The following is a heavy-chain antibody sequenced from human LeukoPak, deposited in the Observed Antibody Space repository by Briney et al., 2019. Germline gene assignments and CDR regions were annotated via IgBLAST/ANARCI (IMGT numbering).Heavy chain of an antibody. CDR1: GGTFSSYA. J-gene: IGHJ3*02. Sequence: AASVKVSCKASGGTFSSYAISWVRQAPGQGLEWMGGTIPIFGTANYAQKFQGRVTITADESTSTAYMELSSLRSEDTAVYYCASEVYCSSTSCYGIRAFDIWGQGTMVTVSS. CDR2: TIPIFGTA. CDR3: ASEVYCSSTSCYGIRAFDI. V-gene: IGHV1-69*13. D-gene: IGHD2-2*01.